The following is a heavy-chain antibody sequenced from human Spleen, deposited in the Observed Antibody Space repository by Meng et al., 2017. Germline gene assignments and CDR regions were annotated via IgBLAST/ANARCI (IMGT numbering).Heavy chain of an antibody. CDR1: GFTFDDYT. CDR3: AKDHARHSSGWVDY. J-gene: IGHJ4*02. V-gene: IGHV3-43*01. D-gene: IGHD6-19*01. CDR2: ISWDGGST. Sequence: GESLKISCAASGFTFDDYTMHWVRQAPGKGLEWVSLISWDGGSTYYADSVKGRFTISRDNSKNSLYLQMNSLRTEDTALYYCAKDHARHSSGWVDYWGQGTLVTVSS.